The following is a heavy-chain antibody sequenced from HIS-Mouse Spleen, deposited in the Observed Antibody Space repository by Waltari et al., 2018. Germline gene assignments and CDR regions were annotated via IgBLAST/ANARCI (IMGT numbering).Heavy chain of an antibody. CDR1: GYTFTSYD. V-gene: IGHV1-8*01. D-gene: IGHD2-2*01. Sequence: QVQRVQSGDEGKKRGEGGKVSCKASGYTFTSYDINWVRQATGQGLEWMGWLNPNSGNTGYAQKFQGRVTMTRNTSISTAYMELLRLLSEVPSVSYCACCHASSPYFDYWGQGTLVTVSS. J-gene: IGHJ4*02. CDR2: LNPNSGNT. CDR3: ACCHASSPYFDY.